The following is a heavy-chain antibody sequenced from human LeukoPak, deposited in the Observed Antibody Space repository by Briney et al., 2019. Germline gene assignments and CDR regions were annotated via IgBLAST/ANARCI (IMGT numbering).Heavy chain of an antibody. CDR1: GFTLSNSW. J-gene: IGHJ3*01. D-gene: IGHD6-6*01. CDR2: INSDGSTT. Sequence: GGSLRLSCAASGFTLSNSWIHWVRQAPGKGLVWVSRINSDGSTTTYADSVKGRFTISRDNTKNSLYLQINSLRAEDTAVYYCARSSYSSSSSVWGQGTMVTVSS. CDR3: ARSSYSSSSSV. V-gene: IGHV3-74*01.